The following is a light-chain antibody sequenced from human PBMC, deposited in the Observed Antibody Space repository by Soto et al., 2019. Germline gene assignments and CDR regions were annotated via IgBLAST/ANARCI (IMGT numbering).Light chain of an antibody. V-gene: IGKV1-39*01. CDR2: DAS. Sequence: DIQMTQSPSPLSASVGDRVTITCRASQTISTYLNWYQQKPGKAPRLLIYDASSLLSGVPSRFSGSGSGTDFTLTITSLQPEDFSTYYCQQSDSTPYTFDQGTKVEI. CDR1: QTISTY. J-gene: IGKJ2*01. CDR3: QQSDSTPYT.